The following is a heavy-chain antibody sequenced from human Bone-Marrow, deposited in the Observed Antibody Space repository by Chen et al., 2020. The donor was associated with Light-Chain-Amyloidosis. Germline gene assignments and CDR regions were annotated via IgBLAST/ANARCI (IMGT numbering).Heavy chain of an antibody. CDR3: ARRRDGYNFDY. CDR2: IYPDDSDA. D-gene: IGHD5-12*01. Sequence: EVQLEQSGQEVEKPGESLKISCKGSGYTFPNYWIGWVRQMPGKGLEWMGVIYPDDSDARYSPSFEGQVTISADKSITTAYLQWRSLKASDTAMYYCARRRDGYNFDYWGQGTLVTVSS. V-gene: IGHV5-51*01. J-gene: IGHJ4*02. CDR1: GYTFPNYW.